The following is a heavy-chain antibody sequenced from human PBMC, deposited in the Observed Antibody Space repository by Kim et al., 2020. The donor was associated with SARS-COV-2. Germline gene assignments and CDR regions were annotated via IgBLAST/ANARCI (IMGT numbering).Heavy chain of an antibody. CDR1: GGTFSSYA. V-gene: IGHV1-69*13. CDR3: ARDILMGGYDPEGFDY. D-gene: IGHD5-12*01. J-gene: IGHJ4*02. CDR2: IIPIFGTA. Sequence: SVKVSCKASGGTFSSYAISWVRQAPGQGLEWMGGIIPIFGTANYAQKFQGRVTITADESTSTAYMELSSLRSEDTAVYYCARDILMGGYDPEGFDYWGQGTLVTVSS.